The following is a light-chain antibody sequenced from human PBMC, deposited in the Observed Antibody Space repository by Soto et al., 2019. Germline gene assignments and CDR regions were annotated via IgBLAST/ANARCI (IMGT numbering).Light chain of an antibody. Sequence: IQMTQSPSSLSASVGDRVTISCRASQSITIYLNWYQQTPGKAPRLLIYGASTLQTGVPSRFSGSGSMTDFTLTISNLQPEDCATYYCQQTYSAPRTFGPGTKVDIK. CDR1: QSITIY. J-gene: IGKJ1*01. V-gene: IGKV1-39*01. CDR2: GAS. CDR3: QQTYSAPRT.